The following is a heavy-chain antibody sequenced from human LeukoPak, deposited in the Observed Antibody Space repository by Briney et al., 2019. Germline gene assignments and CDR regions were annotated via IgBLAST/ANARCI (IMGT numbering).Heavy chain of an antibody. CDR1: GYTFTSYY. Sequence: ASVKVSCKASGYTFTSYYMHWVRQAPGQGLEWMGIINPSGGSTSYAQKFQGRVTMTRDMSTSTVYMELSSLRSEDTAVYYCARDMGYDSSGSYFDYWGQGTLVTVSS. D-gene: IGHD3-22*01. J-gene: IGHJ4*02. CDR2: INPSGGST. CDR3: ARDMGYDSSGSYFDY. V-gene: IGHV1-46*01.